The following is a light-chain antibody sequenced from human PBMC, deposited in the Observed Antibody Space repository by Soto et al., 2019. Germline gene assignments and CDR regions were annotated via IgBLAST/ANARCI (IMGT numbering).Light chain of an antibody. Sequence: EIVMTQSPVTLSVSPGERATLSCRARQSVSSNLAWYQQKPGQAPRLLIYGASTRATGIPARFSGSGSGTEFTLTISSLQSEDFAVYYCQQYNNWPPTFGQGTKVEIK. CDR1: QSVSSN. V-gene: IGKV3-15*01. CDR2: GAS. CDR3: QQYNNWPPT. J-gene: IGKJ1*01.